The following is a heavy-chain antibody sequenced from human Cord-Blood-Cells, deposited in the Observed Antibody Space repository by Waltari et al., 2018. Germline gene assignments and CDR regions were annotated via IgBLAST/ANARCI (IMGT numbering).Heavy chain of an antibody. CDR3: ARGTTIVVVPAARYWYFDL. CDR1: GGSFSGYY. D-gene: IGHD2-2*01. CDR2: INHSGST. J-gene: IGHJ2*01. Sequence: QVQLQQWGAGLLTPSETLSLTCAVYGGSFSGYYWSWIRQPPGKGLEWIGEINHSGSTNYNPSLKSRVTISVDTSKNQFSLKLSSVTAADTAVYYCARGTTIVVVPAARYWYFDLWGRGTLVTVSS. V-gene: IGHV4-34*01.